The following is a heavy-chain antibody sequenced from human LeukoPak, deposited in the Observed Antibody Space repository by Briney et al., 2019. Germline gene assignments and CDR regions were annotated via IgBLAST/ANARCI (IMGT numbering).Heavy chain of an antibody. CDR2: IYWDDYR. D-gene: IGHD3-22*01. V-gene: IGHV2-5*02. CDR3: AHRKNYYDSSVFDN. Sequence: SGPTLVNPTQTLTLTCTFSGFSLNTRGVGVGWIRQPPGRALEWLALIYWDDYRRYSPSLKSRLTITKDTSRNQVVLTMTNMDPVDTATYFCAHRKNYYDSSVFDNWGQGTLVTVSS. CDR1: GFSLNTRGVG. J-gene: IGHJ4*02.